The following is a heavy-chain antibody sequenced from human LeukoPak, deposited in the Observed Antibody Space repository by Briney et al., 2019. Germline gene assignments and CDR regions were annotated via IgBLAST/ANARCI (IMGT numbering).Heavy chain of an antibody. V-gene: IGHV4-34*01. Sequence: PSETLSLTCAVYGGSFSGYYWSWIRQPPGKGLEWIGTIYYSGSTYYNPSLKSRVTISVDTSKNQFSLKLSSVTAADTAVYYCARQGYTYGDWGQGTLVTVSS. CDR3: ARQGYTYGD. J-gene: IGHJ4*02. CDR1: GGSFSGYY. D-gene: IGHD5-18*01. CDR2: IYYSGST.